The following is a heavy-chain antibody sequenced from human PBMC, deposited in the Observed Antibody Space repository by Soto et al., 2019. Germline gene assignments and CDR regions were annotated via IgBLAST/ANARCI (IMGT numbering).Heavy chain of an antibody. CDR1: GGSISSGDYD. V-gene: IGHV4-30-4*01. Sequence: PSETLSLTCTVSGGSISSGDYDWSWIRQPTGKGLEWIGYIYYSGSTYYNPSLKSRVTISVDTSKNQFSLKLSSVTAADTAVYYCARAPLQYQYYYYYGMDVWGQGTTVTVSS. J-gene: IGHJ6*02. CDR2: IYYSGST. D-gene: IGHD4-4*01. CDR3: ARAPLQYQYYYYYGMDV.